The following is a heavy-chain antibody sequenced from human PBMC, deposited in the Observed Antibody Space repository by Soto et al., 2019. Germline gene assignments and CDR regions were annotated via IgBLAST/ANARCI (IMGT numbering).Heavy chain of an antibody. CDR3: AKVMGVRGVTSGADY. V-gene: IGHV3-30*18. CDR1: GFTFSSYG. Sequence: QVQLVESGGGVVQPGRSLRLSCAASGFTFSSYGMHWVRQAPGKGLEWVALISYDGSDNYYAGSVKGRFTISSDNSKNTLYLQMNSLRAEDTAVYYCAKVMGVRGVTSGADYWGQGTLVTVSS. CDR2: ISYDGSDN. J-gene: IGHJ4*02. D-gene: IGHD3-10*01.